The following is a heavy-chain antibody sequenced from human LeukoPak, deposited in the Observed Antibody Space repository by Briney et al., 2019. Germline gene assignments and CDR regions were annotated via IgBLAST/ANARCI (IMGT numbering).Heavy chain of an antibody. J-gene: IGHJ4*02. CDR3: ARDTSVAVAGPAVY. V-gene: IGHV1-18*01. D-gene: IGHD6-19*01. Sequence: ASVKVSCKASGYTFTSYDINWVRQAPGQGLEWMGWISPYNGNTNYAQKLQGRVTMTTDTSTSTAYMELRSLRFDDTAVYFCARDTSVAVAGPAVYWGQGTLVTVSS. CDR2: ISPYNGNT. CDR1: GYTFTSYD.